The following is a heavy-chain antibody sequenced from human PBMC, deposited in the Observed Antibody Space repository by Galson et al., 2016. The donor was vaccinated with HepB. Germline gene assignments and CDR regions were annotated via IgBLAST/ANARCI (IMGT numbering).Heavy chain of an antibody. V-gene: IGHV4-59*11. J-gene: IGHJ4*02. CDR3: ARDRGSVGAYLDY. CDR1: GGSISSHL. CDR2: IYHSGNT. D-gene: IGHD3-16*01. Sequence: SETLSLTCAVSGGSISSHLWSWIRQPPGKGLEWIGYIYHSGNTNFNPSLKSRVTISVDTSKNQFSLKLSSLTAADTAVYYCARDRGSVGAYLDYWGQGTLVTVSS.